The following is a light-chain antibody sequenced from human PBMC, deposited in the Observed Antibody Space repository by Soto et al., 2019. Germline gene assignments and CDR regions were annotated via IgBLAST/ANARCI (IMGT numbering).Light chain of an antibody. Sequence: EIVMTQSPATLSVSPGERATLSCRASQSISSNLAWYQHKPGQAPRLLIFDTSTRAAGIPARSSGSGSGTDFTLTISSLQSEDFAVYYCQQYNIWRSISFGQGTRLEIK. V-gene: IGKV3-15*01. J-gene: IGKJ5*01. CDR3: QQYNIWRSIS. CDR1: QSISSN. CDR2: DTS.